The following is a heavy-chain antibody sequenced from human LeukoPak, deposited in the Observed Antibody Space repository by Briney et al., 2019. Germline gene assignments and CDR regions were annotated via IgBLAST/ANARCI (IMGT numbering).Heavy chain of an antibody. D-gene: IGHD6-6*01. J-gene: IGHJ4*02. CDR2: ISGSGDNT. CDR3: AKWKYSNSGIDDY. CDR1: GFTFSSYA. Sequence: GGSPRLSCAASGFTFSSYAMSWVRQVPGKGLEWVSVISGSGDNTYYADSVKGRFTISRDNSKNMLYLQMNSLRAEDTAVYYCAKWKYSNSGIDDYWGQGTLVTVSS. V-gene: IGHV3-23*01.